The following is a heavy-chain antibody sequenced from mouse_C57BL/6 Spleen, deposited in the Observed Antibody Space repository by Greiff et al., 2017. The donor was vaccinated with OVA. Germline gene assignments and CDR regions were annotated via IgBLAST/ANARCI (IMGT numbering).Heavy chain of an antibody. CDR3: ARSYDYDGADAMDY. CDR2: IRNKANGYTT. D-gene: IGHD2-4*01. J-gene: IGHJ4*01. V-gene: IGHV7-3*01. Sequence: EVNLVESGGGLVQPGGSLSLSCAASGFTFTDYYMSWVRQPPGKALEWLGFIRNKANGYTTEYSASVKGRFTISRDNSQSILYLQMNALRAEDSATYYCARSYDYDGADAMDYWGQGTSVTVSS. CDR1: GFTFTDYY.